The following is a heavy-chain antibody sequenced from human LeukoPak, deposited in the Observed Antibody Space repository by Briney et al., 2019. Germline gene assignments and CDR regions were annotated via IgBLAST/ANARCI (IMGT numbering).Heavy chain of an antibody. CDR2: ISSSSSYT. CDR3: ATLSAGDILVVPAAVGY. D-gene: IGHD2-2*01. CDR1: GFTFSDYY. J-gene: IGHJ4*02. V-gene: IGHV3-11*03. Sequence: TGGSLRLSCAASGFTFSDYYMSWIRQAPGKGLEWVSHISSSSSYTKSADSVKGRFTISSGNAKNSLYLQMNSLRAEDTAVYYCATLSAGDILVVPAAVGYWGEGTLVTVS.